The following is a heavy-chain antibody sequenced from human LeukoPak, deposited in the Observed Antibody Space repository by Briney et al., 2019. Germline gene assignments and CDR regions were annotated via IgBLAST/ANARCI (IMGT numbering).Heavy chain of an antibody. CDR1: GFTFSSYA. Sequence: GGSLRLCCAASGFTFSSYAMNWVRQAPGKGLEWVSSISGSGGTTYTADSVKGRFTISRDNSKNTLYLQMNSLRAEDTAVYYCAKGDLGFGNYYFDYWGQGTLVTVSS. V-gene: IGHV3-23*01. D-gene: IGHD1-1*01. CDR2: ISGSGGTT. J-gene: IGHJ4*02. CDR3: AKGDLGFGNYYFDY.